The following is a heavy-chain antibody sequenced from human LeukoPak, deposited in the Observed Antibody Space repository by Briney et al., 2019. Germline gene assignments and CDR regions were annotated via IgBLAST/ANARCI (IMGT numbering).Heavy chain of an antibody. CDR2: IYTSGST. V-gene: IGHV4-4*07. Sequence: PSETLSLTCTDSGGSIISDYWSWIPQPAGEGLEWIGRIYTSGSTNYNLSLKSRVTMSVDMSKNQVFLQLRSVIAADTAVYYCARDFSPIVVIPAASRTDWFDPWGQGTLVTVSS. D-gene: IGHD2-2*01. CDR3: ARDFSPIVVIPAASRTDWFDP. CDR1: GGSIISDY. J-gene: IGHJ5*02.